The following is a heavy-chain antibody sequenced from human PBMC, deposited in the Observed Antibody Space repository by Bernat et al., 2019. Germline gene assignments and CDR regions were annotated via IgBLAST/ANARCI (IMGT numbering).Heavy chain of an antibody. CDR1: GFSFGSYA. Sequence: EVQLLESGGGLVQPGGSLRLSCAASGFSFGSYAMGWVRQAPGRGLECVSGMSGVESRKYYADSVKGRFTISRDNSKSTLYLQMNSLRVEDTAVYYGAKTPMFGAYEYYFDYWGQGTLVTVSS. CDR2: MSGVESRK. J-gene: IGHJ4*02. CDR3: AKTPMFGAYEYYFDY. V-gene: IGHV3-23*01. D-gene: IGHD5-12*01.